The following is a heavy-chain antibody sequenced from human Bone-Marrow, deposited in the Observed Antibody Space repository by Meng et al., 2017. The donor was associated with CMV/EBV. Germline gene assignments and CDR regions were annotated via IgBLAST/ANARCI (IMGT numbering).Heavy chain of an antibody. CDR1: GGSFSGSYY. D-gene: IGHD1-26*01. V-gene: IGHV4-61*01. CDR3: ARDAGASPFDY. J-gene: IGHJ4*02. Sequence: SETLSLTCAVYGGSFSGSYYWSWIRQPPGKGLEWIGYIYYSGSTNYNPSLKSRVTISVDTSKNQFSLKLSSVTAADTAVYYCARDAGASPFDYWGQGTLVTVSS. CDR2: IYYSGST.